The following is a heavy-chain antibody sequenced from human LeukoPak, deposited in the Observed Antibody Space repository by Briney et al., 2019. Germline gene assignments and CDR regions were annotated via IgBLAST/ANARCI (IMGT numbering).Heavy chain of an antibody. J-gene: IGHJ4*02. CDR1: GFTFSSCA. CDR2: ISSNGGRT. V-gene: IGHV3-64D*09. Sequence: GGSLRLSCSASGFTFSSCAMHWVRQAPGEGLEYVSAISSNGGRTYYADSVKGRFTISRDNSKNTLYLQMSSLRAEDTAVYYCVKESSRNFDYWGQGTLVTVSS. CDR3: VKESSRNFDY.